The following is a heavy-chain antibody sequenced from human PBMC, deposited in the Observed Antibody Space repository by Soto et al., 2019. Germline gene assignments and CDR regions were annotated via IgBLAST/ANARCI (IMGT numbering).Heavy chain of an antibody. CDR2: IKSDGSDT. CDR3: ARDRNYHSDY. D-gene: IGHD1-7*01. J-gene: IGHJ4*02. Sequence: GSXKLSCATSGFTFNIYWMHWVRQAPGKGLVWISRIKSDGSDTIYADSVKGRFTISRDNARNTLYLQMNSLRAEDTATYYCARDRNYHSDYWGQGTLVTVSS. CDR1: GFTFNIYW. V-gene: IGHV3-74*01.